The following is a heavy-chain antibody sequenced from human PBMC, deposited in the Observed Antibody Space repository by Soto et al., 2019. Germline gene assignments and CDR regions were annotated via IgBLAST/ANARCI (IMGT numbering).Heavy chain of an antibody. CDR3: AKDRPRRTSGYFFDY. Sequence: PSETLSLTCTVSGGSISSDSYYWGWIRQSPEKGLEWIASISYSGSTYYNPTLKSRLIISVDTSKSQFSLKLSSVTAADTALYYCAKDRPRRTSGYFFDYWGQGTPVTVSS. D-gene: IGHD1-1*01. CDR2: ISYSGST. V-gene: IGHV4-39*02. CDR1: GGSISSDSYY. J-gene: IGHJ4*02.